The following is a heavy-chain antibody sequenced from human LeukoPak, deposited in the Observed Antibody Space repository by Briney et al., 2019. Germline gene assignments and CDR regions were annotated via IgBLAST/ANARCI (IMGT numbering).Heavy chain of an antibody. CDR2: IGSSSSYI. Sequence: PGGSLRLSCAASGFTFSSYSMNWVRQAPGKGLEWVSSIGSSSSYIYYADSVKGRFTISRDNAKNSLYLQMNSLRAEDTAVYYCARLYGDYAGDYYYGMDVWGQGTTVTVSS. CDR3: ARLYGDYAGDYYYGMDV. V-gene: IGHV3-21*01. CDR1: GFTFSSYS. J-gene: IGHJ6*02. D-gene: IGHD4-17*01.